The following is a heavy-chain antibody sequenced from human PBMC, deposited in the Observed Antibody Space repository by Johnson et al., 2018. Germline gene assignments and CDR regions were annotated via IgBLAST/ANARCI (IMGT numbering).Heavy chain of an antibody. CDR3: AREGGVADAFDI. J-gene: IGHJ3*02. V-gene: IGHV3-74*01. D-gene: IGHD2-15*01. Sequence: VQLQESGGGLVQPGGSLRLSCAASGFTFSSYWMHWVRQAPGKGLVWVSRINSDGSSTSYADSVKGRFTISRDNAKNTLYLQMNSLRAEDTAVYYCAREGGVADAFDIGGQGTMVTVSS. CDR1: GFTFSSYW. CDR2: INSDGSST.